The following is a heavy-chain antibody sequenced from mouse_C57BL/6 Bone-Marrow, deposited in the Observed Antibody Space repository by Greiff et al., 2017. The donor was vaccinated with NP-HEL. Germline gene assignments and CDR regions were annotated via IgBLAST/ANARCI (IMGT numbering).Heavy chain of an antibody. CDR2: IDPSDSYT. CDR3: ARDAYYGSSLY. V-gene: IGHV1-50*01. D-gene: IGHD1-1*01. J-gene: IGHJ2*01. CDR1: GYTFTSYW. Sequence: QQSCKASGYTFTSYWMQWVKQRPGQGLEWIGEIDPSDSYTNYNQKFKGKATLTVDTSSSTAYMQPSSLTSEDSAVYYFARDAYYGSSLYWGQGTTLTVSS.